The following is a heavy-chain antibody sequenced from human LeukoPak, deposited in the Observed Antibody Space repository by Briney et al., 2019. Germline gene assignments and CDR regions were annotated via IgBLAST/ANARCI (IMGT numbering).Heavy chain of an antibody. V-gene: IGHV1-46*01. Sequence: ASVKVSCTASGYTFTSYYMHWVRQAPGQGLEWMGIINPSGGSTSYAQKFQGRVTMTRDMSTSTVYMELSSLRSEDTAVYYCARELRSFRIAAAFDYWGQGTLVTVSS. D-gene: IGHD6-6*01. CDR3: ARELRSFRIAAAFDY. CDR2: INPSGGST. CDR1: GYTFTSYY. J-gene: IGHJ4*02.